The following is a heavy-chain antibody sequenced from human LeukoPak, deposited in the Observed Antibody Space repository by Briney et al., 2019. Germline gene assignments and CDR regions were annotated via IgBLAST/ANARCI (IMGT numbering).Heavy chain of an antibody. CDR3: AIIVVVPAATDY. CDR2: INHSGST. J-gene: IGHJ4*02. D-gene: IGHD2-2*01. V-gene: IGHV4-34*01. CDR1: GGSFTDYY. Sequence: SETLSLTCVVYGGSFTDYYWSWIRQPPGKGLEWIGEINHSGSTNYNPSLKSRVTISVDTSKNQFSLKLRSVTAADTAVYYCAIIVVVPAATDYWGQGTLVTVSS.